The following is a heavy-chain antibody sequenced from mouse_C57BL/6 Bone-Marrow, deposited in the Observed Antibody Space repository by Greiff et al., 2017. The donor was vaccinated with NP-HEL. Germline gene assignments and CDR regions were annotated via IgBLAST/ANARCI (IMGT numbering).Heavy chain of an antibody. Sequence: VQLQQSGPELVKPGASVKISCKASGYSFTGYYMNWVKQSPEKSLEWIGEINPSTGGTTSNQKFKAKATLTVDKSSSTAYMQLKSLTSEDSAVYYCARSKGKALDYWGQGTTLTVSS. CDR3: ARSKGKALDY. V-gene: IGHV1-42*01. CDR2: INPSTGGT. CDR1: GYSFTGYY. J-gene: IGHJ2*01. D-gene: IGHD2-1*01.